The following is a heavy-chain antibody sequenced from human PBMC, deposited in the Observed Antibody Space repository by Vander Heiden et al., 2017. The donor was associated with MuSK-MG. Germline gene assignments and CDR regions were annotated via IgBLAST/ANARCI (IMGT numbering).Heavy chain of an antibody. Sequence: EVQLVQSGPEVKKPGESLKISCKASGYTFTSHWIGWVRRMPGKGLEWMGIVYPIDSDTRYSPSFQGQVAISADKSFSTAYLQWTSLKASDTAMYYCARHNNGDYAIDYWGQGTLVTVSS. CDR1: GYTFTSHW. V-gene: IGHV5-51*01. CDR2: VYPIDSDT. D-gene: IGHD4-17*01. J-gene: IGHJ4*02. CDR3: ARHNNGDYAIDY.